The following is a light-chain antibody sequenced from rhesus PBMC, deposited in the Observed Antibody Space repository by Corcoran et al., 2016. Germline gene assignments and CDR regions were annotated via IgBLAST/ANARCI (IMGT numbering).Light chain of an antibody. CDR2: EVS. V-gene: IGLV2-13*03. CDR3: CSYASTSSYI. CDR1: SSDIGGYAR. Sequence: QAVPTQSPSVSGSPGQSVTISCTGTSSDIGGYARVSWYQQHPGKAPKLMIHEVSKRPSGVSDRFSGSKSGNTASLSISGLQAEDEADYYCCSYASTSSYIFGTGTRLTVL. J-gene: IGLJ1*01.